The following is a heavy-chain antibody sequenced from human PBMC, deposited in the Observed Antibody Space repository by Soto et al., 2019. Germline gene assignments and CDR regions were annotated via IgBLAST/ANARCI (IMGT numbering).Heavy chain of an antibody. Sequence: ASVKVSCKASGYTFTGYYMHWVRQAPGQGLEWVGWINPNSGGTNYAQKFQGWVTMTRDTSISTAYMELSRLRSDDTAVYYCAVDRGYHSGYGMDVWGQGTTVTVSS. CDR2: INPNSGGT. D-gene: IGHD5-12*01. V-gene: IGHV1-2*04. J-gene: IGHJ6*02. CDR3: AVDRGYHSGYGMDV. CDR1: GYTFTGYY.